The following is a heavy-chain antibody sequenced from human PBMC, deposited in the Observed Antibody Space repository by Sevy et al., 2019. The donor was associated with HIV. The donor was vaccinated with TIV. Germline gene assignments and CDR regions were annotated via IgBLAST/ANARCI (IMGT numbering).Heavy chain of an antibody. J-gene: IGHJ4*02. CDR1: GFTFSSYW. D-gene: IGHD6-19*01. Sequence: GGSLRLSCAASGFTFSSYWMSWVRQAPGKGLEWVANIKQDESEKYYVDSVKGRFTISRDKAKNSPYLQMNSLRAEDTAVYYCARDGGYSSGWLDYWGQGPRFTVSS. CDR2: IKQDESEK. V-gene: IGHV3-7*03. CDR3: ARDGGYSSGWLDY.